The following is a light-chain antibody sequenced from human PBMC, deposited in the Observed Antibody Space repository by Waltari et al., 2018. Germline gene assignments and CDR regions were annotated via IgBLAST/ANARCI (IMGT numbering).Light chain of an antibody. Sequence: DIQLPQSPSTLSASVVDRATITCPASQSSSHRLSWYQQKPGKAPKLLIYKASTLERGVPSRFSGSGSGTEFTLTISSLQPDDFATYYCQQYNSYSLLTFGGGTKVEIK. CDR3: QQYNSYSLLT. CDR2: KAS. CDR1: QSSSHR. J-gene: IGKJ4*01. V-gene: IGKV1-5*03.